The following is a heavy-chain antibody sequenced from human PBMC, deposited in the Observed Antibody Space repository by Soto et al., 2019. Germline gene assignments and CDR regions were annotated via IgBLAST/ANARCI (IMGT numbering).Heavy chain of an antibody. Sequence: RGESLKISCKGSGYSFTSYWIGWVRQMPGKGLEWMGIIYPGDSDTRYSPSFQGQVTISADKSISTAYLQWSSLKASDTAMYYCASGYSSSWYLGDYYYYGMDVWGQGTTVTVSS. CDR1: GYSFTSYW. V-gene: IGHV5-51*01. D-gene: IGHD6-13*01. CDR3: ASGYSSSWYLGDYYYYGMDV. CDR2: IYPGDSDT. J-gene: IGHJ6*02.